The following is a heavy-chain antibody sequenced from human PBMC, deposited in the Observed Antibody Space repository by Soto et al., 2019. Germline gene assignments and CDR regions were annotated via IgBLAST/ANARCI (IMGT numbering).Heavy chain of an antibody. CDR2: IIPIFGTA. V-gene: IGHV1-69*13. D-gene: IGHD4-17*01. CDR1: GGTFSSYA. J-gene: IGHJ4*02. Sequence: ASVNVYCKAAGGTFSSYAISLVRQAPGQGLEWMGGIIPIFGTANYAQKFQGRVTITADESTSTAYMELSSLRSEDTAVYYCASPPRYGDYYFDYWGQGTRVTVSS. CDR3: ASPPRYGDYYFDY.